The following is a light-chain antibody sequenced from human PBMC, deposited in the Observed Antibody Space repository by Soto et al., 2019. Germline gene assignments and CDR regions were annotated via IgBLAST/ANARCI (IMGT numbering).Light chain of an antibody. V-gene: IGKV3-20*01. CDR1: QSVSNNY. J-gene: IGKJ5*01. Sequence: IALTQSRGTMSLSPGERATLYCRCIQSVSNNYLAWYQQKPGQAPRLLIYGASNGATGIPDRFSGSGSGTDFTLTISSLQSEDFAVYYCQQYDNWPPITFGQGTRLEI. CDR2: GAS. CDR3: QQYDNWPPIT.